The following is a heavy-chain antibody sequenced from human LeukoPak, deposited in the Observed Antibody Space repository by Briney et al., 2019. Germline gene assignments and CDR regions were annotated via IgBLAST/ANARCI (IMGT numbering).Heavy chain of an antibody. CDR3: ARGLDDYSNYVGLDY. J-gene: IGHJ4*02. CDR2: ITPNSGDT. V-gene: IGHV1-2*02. Sequence: ASVKVSCKASGYTFTDYYMNWVRQAPGQGLEWMGWITPNSGDTNYAQKFQGRVTMTRDTSISTAYLELSSLRSDDTAVYYCARGLDDYSNYVGLDYWGQGTLVTVSS. CDR1: GYTFTDYY. D-gene: IGHD4-11*01.